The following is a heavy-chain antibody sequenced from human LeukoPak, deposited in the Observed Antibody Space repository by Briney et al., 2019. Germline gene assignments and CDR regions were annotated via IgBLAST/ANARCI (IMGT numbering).Heavy chain of an antibody. CDR2: ISWNSGSI. D-gene: IGHD5-18*01. CDR3: AKGSGGYSYDNWFDP. Sequence: PGGSLRLSCAASGFTFDDYAMHWVRQAPGKGLEWVSGISWNSGSIGYADSVKGRFTISRDNAKNSLYLQMNSLRAEDMALYYCAKGSGGYSYDNWFDPWGQGTLVTVSS. CDR1: GFTFDDYA. V-gene: IGHV3-9*03. J-gene: IGHJ5*02.